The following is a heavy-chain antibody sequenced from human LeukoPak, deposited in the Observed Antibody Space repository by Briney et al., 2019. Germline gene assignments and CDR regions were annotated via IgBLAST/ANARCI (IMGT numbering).Heavy chain of an antibody. CDR2: ISSSSSTI. CDR1: GFTFSSYS. D-gene: IGHD6-13*01. Sequence: GGSLRLSCAASGFTFSSYSMNWVRQAPGKGLEWVSYISSSSSTIYYADSVKGRFTISRDNAKNSLYLQMNSLRAEDTAVYYCARDRGYSNSWHIFDYWGQGTLVTVSS. CDR3: ARDRGYSNSWHIFDY. J-gene: IGHJ4*02. V-gene: IGHV3-48*01.